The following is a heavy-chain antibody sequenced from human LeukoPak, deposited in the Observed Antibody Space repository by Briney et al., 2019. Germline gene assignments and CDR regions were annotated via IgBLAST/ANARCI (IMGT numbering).Heavy chain of an antibody. J-gene: IGHJ6*02. Sequence: SETLSLTCTVSGGSISSHYWSWIRQPPGKGLEWIGYIYYSGSTYYNPSLKSRVTISVDTSKNQFSLKLSSVTAADTAVYYCARGELRYFDWLDDYYYYGMDVWGQGTTVTVSS. CDR3: ARGELRYFDWLDDYYYYGMDV. CDR1: GGSISSHY. CDR2: IYYSGST. V-gene: IGHV4-59*06. D-gene: IGHD3-9*01.